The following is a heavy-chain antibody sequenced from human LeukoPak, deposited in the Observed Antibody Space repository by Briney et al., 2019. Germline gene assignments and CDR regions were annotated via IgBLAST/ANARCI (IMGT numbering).Heavy chain of an antibody. V-gene: IGHV7-4-1*02. CDR1: GYTFTSYA. D-gene: IGHD6-13*01. CDR2: INTNTGNP. CDR3: ARSSPLSSSWYDYYYYYGMDV. Sequence: GASVKVSCKASGYTFTSYAMNWVRQAPGQGLEWMGWINTNTGNPTYAQGFTGRFVFSLDTSVSTAYLQISSLKAEDTAVYYCARSSPLSSSWYDYYYYYGMDVWGQGTTVTVSS. J-gene: IGHJ6*02.